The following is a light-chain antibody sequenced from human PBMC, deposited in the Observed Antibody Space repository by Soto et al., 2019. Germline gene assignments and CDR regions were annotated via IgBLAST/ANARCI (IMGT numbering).Light chain of an antibody. CDR1: QSVSNN. Sequence: EIVMTQSPATLSVSPGERATLSCRASQSVSNNLAWYQQKPDQAPRLLIYFASTRATGIPARFSGSGSETEFTLTISRLQSEDFAVYYCQHYNKWPLTFGGGTKVETK. V-gene: IGKV3-15*01. J-gene: IGKJ4*01. CDR2: FAS. CDR3: QHYNKWPLT.